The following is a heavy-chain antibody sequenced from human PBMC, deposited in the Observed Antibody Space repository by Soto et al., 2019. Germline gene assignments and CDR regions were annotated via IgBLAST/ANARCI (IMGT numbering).Heavy chain of an antibody. CDR2: INHSGST. D-gene: IGHD6-6*01. CDR3: ARGARRIAARTYYYGMDV. V-gene: IGHV4-34*01. CDR1: GGSFSGYY. J-gene: IGHJ6*02. Sequence: LPETLSLTCAVYGGSFSGYYWSWIRQPPGKGLEWIGEINHSGSTNYNPSLKSRVTISVDTSKNQFSLKLSSVTAADTAVYYCARGARRIAARTYYYGMDVWGQGTTVTVSS.